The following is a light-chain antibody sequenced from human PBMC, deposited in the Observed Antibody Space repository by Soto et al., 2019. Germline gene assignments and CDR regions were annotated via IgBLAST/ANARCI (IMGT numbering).Light chain of an antibody. J-gene: IGLJ1*01. CDR2: LNSDGSH. CDR1: SGHSSYA. V-gene: IGLV4-69*01. Sequence: QLVLTQSPSASASLGASVKLTCTLSSGHSSYAIAWPQQQPEKGPRHLMKLNSDGSHSRGDGIPDRFSDSSSGAERYLTIPSLQSEDEADYYCQTWGTGIHVFGTGTKVTVL. CDR3: QTWGTGIHV.